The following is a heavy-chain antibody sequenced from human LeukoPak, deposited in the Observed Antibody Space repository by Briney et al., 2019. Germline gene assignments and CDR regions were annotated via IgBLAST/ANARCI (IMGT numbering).Heavy chain of an antibody. Sequence: GGSLRLSCAASGFTFSSYAMHWVRQAPGKGLEWVAVISYDGSNKYYADSVKGRFTISRDNSKNTLYLQMNSLRAEDTAVYYCAKGREDFDYWGQGTLVTVSS. CDR3: AKGREDFDY. CDR2: ISYDGSNK. J-gene: IGHJ4*02. CDR1: GFTFSSYA. V-gene: IGHV3-30*18.